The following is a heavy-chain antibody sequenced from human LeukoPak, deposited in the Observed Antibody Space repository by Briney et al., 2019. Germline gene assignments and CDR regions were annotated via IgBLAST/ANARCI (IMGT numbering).Heavy chain of an antibody. CDR2: ITTGDGNT. V-gene: IGHV3-23*01. J-gene: IGHJ6*02. D-gene: IGHD1-1*01. CDR1: GFTFSSYT. CDR3: ARDRGTYYPYGMDV. Sequence: PGGSLRLSCTASGFTFSSYTMTWVRQAPGKGLKWVSTITTGDGNTYYADSVKGRYTVSRDDSKNTLYLQMNSLRAEDTAVYYCARDRGTYYPYGMDVWGQGTTVTVSS.